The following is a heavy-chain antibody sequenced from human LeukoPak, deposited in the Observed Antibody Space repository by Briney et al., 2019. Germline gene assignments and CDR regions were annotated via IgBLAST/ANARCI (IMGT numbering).Heavy chain of an antibody. Sequence: GGSLRLSCAASGFSFSNYAMNWVRQAPGKGLEWVSGISGSGGRTYYADSVKGRFSISRDNSKNTLYLQMNSLRAEDTAVYYCAKDLRTADFWSGYPDYWGQGTLVTVSS. J-gene: IGHJ4*02. V-gene: IGHV3-23*01. CDR1: GFSFSNYA. CDR3: AKDLRTADFWSGYPDY. D-gene: IGHD3-3*01. CDR2: ISGSGGRT.